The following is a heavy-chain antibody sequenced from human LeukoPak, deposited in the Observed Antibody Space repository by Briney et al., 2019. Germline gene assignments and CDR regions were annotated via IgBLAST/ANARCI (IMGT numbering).Heavy chain of an antibody. CDR3: ARGIVVVTAISPLSEYFQH. Sequence: GASVKVSCKASGYIFTSYGISWVRQAPGQGLEWMGWISVYNGNTNYAQKPQGRVTMTTDTSTSTAYMELRSLRSDDTAVYYCARGIVVVTAISPLSEYFQHWGQGTLVTVPS. CDR1: GYIFTSYG. V-gene: IGHV1-18*01. J-gene: IGHJ1*01. D-gene: IGHD2-21*02. CDR2: ISVYNGNT.